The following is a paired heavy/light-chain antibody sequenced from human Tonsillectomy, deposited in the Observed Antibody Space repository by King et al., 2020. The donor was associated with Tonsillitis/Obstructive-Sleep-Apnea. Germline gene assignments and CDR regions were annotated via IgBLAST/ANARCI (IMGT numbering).Light chain of an antibody. Sequence: QSALTQPRSVSGSLGQSVTISCTGTASAVGGYNYVSWYQQHPGNAPKLMIYDVYYRPSGVPDRFSGSKSGNTASLTISGLQAEDEADYYCCSYEGIYTYVFATGTQVTVL. CDR2: DVY. CDR3: CSYEGIYTYV. J-gene: IGLJ1*01. V-gene: IGLV2-11*01. CDR1: ASAVGGYNY.
Heavy chain of an antibody. D-gene: IGHD3-3*02. CDR1: DGSFSDYY. CDR3: ARENGFSIDY. J-gene: IGHJ4*02. CDR2: ISHSGNT. V-gene: IGHV4-34*01. Sequence: QVQLQQWGAGLLKPSETLSLTCAVYDGSFSDYYWTWIRQPPGKGLEWIGEISHSGNTNYNPSLKSRVTMSVDTSKNHFSLRLSSVTAADTAVYYCARENGFSIDYWGQGTLVTVSS.